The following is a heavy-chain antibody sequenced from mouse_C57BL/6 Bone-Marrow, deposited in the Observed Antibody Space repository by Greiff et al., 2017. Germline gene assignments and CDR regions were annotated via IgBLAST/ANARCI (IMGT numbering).Heavy chain of an antibody. D-gene: IGHD1-1*01. Sequence: GGGLVQPKGSLKLSCAASGFSFNTYAMNWVRQAPGKGLEWVARIRSKSNNYATYYADSVKDRFTISRDDSESMLYLQMNNLQTEDTAMYYCVRHAYYGSSGAMDYWGQGTSVTVSS. CDR2: IRSKSNNYAT. CDR3: VRHAYYGSSGAMDY. J-gene: IGHJ4*01. V-gene: IGHV10-1*01. CDR1: GFSFNTYA.